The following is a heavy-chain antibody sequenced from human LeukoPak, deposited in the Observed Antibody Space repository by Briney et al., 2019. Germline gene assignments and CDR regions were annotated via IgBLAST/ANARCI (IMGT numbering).Heavy chain of an antibody. Sequence: GGSLRLSCAASGFTFSIYAMSWVRQAPGKGLEWVSTVSGSGHSTFYADSVKGRFTISRDNAKNSLYLQMNSLRAEDTAVYYCARLRWLQSYFDYWGQGTLVTVSS. CDR3: ARLRWLQSYFDY. V-gene: IGHV3-23*01. D-gene: IGHD5-24*01. J-gene: IGHJ4*02. CDR2: VSGSGHST. CDR1: GFTFSIYA.